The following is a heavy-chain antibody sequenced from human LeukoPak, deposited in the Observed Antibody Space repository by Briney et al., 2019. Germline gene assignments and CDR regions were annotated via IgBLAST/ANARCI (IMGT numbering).Heavy chain of an antibody. Sequence: SETLSLTCTVSGGSISSYYWSWIRQPPGKGLEWIGYIYYSGSTNYNPSLKSRVTISVDTSKNQFSLKLSSVTAADTAVYYCARRGVRGYSYGFDPWGQGTLVTVSS. J-gene: IGHJ5*02. V-gene: IGHV4-59*01. D-gene: IGHD5-18*01. CDR3: ARRGVRGYSYGFDP. CDR2: IYYSGST. CDR1: GGSISSYY.